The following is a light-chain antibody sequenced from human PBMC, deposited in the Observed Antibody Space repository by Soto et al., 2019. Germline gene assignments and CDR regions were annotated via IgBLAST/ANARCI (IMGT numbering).Light chain of an antibody. V-gene: IGKV3-15*01. Sequence: EIVMTQSPATLSVSPGERATLSCRASQSVSSNLAWYQQKPGQAPRPLIYGASTRATGIPARLSGSGSGTEFTLTISSLQSEDFAIYFCQQYNNWPPDRTFGQGTKVEIK. CDR3: QQYNNWPPDRT. CDR1: QSVSSN. CDR2: GAS. J-gene: IGKJ1*01.